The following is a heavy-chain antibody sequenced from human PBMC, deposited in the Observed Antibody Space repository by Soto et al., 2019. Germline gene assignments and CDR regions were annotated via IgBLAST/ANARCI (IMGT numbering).Heavy chain of an antibody. Sequence: PGGALRLSGAASGFTFSSDAMSWVRQAPGKGLEWVSAISGSGGSTYYADSVKGRFTISRDNSKNTLYLQMNSLRAEDTAVYYCAKPYGDYLADAFDIWGQGTMVTVSS. V-gene: IGHV3-23*01. J-gene: IGHJ3*02. CDR2: ISGSGGST. CDR3: AKPYGDYLADAFDI. CDR1: GFTFSSDA. D-gene: IGHD4-17*01.